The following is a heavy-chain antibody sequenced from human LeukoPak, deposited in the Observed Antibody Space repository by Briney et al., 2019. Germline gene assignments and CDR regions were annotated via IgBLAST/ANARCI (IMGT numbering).Heavy chain of an antibody. CDR1: GYTFTAYN. CDR2: MNPNSGNT. D-gene: IGHD6-13*01. CDR3: ARGLRREQQLLRAFDY. Sequence: ASVKVSCKASGYTFTAYNMHWVRQAPGQGLEWMGWMNPNSGNTGSAQKFQGRVTMTSNTSISTAYMELSSLRSEDTAVYYCARGLRREQQLLRAFDYWGQGTPVTVSS. J-gene: IGHJ4*02. V-gene: IGHV1-8*02.